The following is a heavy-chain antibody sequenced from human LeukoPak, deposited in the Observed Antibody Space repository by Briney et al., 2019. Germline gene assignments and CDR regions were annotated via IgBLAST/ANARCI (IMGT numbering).Heavy chain of an antibody. J-gene: IGHJ4*02. V-gene: IGHV1-18*01. CDR2: ISAYNGNT. D-gene: IGHD3-9*01. Sequence: GASVKVSCKASGYTFTSCGISWVRQAPGQGLEWMGWISAYNGNTNYAQKLQGRVTMTTDTSTSTAYMELRSLRSDDTAVYYCARGHYDILTGYYPIDYWGQGTLVTVSS. CDR3: ARGHYDILTGYYPIDY. CDR1: GYTFTSCG.